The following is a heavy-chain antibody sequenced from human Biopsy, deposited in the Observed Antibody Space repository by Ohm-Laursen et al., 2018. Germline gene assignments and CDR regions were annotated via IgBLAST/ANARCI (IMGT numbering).Heavy chain of an antibody. Sequence: SVKVSCKASSYTFTDHNIHWMRQAPGQGLEWLGYINCKTGATNYAQKVQCTVTMTRDTSISTAYLALGSLRSADTAIYYCARDPLNGHKHFDYWGQGSLVTVSS. D-gene: IGHD2-8*01. J-gene: IGHJ4*02. V-gene: IGHV1-2*02. CDR3: ARDPLNGHKHFDY. CDR1: SYTFTDHN. CDR2: INCKTGAT.